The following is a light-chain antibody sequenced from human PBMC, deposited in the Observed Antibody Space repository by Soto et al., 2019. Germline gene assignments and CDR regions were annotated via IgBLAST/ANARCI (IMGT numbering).Light chain of an antibody. Sequence: EIVLTQSPGTLSLFPGDRATLSCRASQSLSSNFLAWYQQKPGQAPRLLIYGASRRATDIPDRFSGSGSGTDFALTITRLEPADFAVYFCQQYDTFHRTFGQGTKVEIQ. J-gene: IGKJ1*01. CDR2: GAS. V-gene: IGKV3-20*01. CDR3: QQYDTFHRT. CDR1: QSLSSNF.